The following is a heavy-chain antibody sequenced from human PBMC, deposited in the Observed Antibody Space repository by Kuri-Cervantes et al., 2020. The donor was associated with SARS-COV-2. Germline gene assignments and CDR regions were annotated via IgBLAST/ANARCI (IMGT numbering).Heavy chain of an antibody. V-gene: IGHV3-30*03. CDR1: GFTFSSYG. Sequence: GESLKISCAASGFTFSSYGMHWVRQAPGKGLEWVAVISYDGSNKYYADSVKGRFTISRDNSKNTLYLQMNSLRAEDTAVYYCARERGGFWSGYPDYWGQGTLVTVSS. CDR2: ISYDGSNK. CDR3: ARERGGFWSGYPDY. D-gene: IGHD3-3*01. J-gene: IGHJ4*02.